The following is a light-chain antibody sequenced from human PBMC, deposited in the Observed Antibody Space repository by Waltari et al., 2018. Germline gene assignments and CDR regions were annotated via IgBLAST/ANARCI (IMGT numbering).Light chain of an antibody. CDR1: QSVLYNTDNKNY. V-gene: IGKV4-1*01. CDR2: WAS. CDR3: QQYYDIPVT. J-gene: IGKJ2*01. Sequence: DIVMTQSPDSLPVSLGERAPLHCKSSQSVLYNTDNKNYLAWYQQKPGQSPKLLIYWASTRESGVPDRFSGSGSGTDFTLTISGLQADDAAIYFCQQYYDIPVTFGQGTRLEIK.